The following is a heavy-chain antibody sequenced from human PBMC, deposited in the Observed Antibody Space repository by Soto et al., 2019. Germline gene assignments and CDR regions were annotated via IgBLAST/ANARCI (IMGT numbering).Heavy chain of an antibody. CDR1: GYTFTSYG. D-gene: IGHD6-13*01. V-gene: IGHV1-18*01. CDR2: ISAYNGNT. J-gene: IGHJ4*02. Sequence: ASVKVSCKASGYTFTSYGISWVRQAPGQGLEWMGWISAYNGNTNYAQKLQGRVTMTTDTSTSTAYMELRSLRSDDTAVYYCARDVPGIAAAGTPFDYWGQGTLVTVPS. CDR3: ARDVPGIAAAGTPFDY.